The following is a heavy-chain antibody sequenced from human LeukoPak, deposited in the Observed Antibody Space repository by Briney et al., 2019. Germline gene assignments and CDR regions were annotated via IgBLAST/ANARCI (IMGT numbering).Heavy chain of an antibody. V-gene: IGHV3-23*01. Sequence: GGSLRLSCAASGFTFSSYARRWVRQAPGKGLGWVSTISGSGGSTYYADSVEGRFTISRDNAKNSLSLQMSTLRAEDTAVYYCATVAGDCSGGRCYLLRFDYWGQGTLVTVSS. CDR3: ATVAGDCSGGRCYLLRFDY. J-gene: IGHJ4*02. CDR1: GFTFSSYA. CDR2: ISGSGGST. D-gene: IGHD2-15*01.